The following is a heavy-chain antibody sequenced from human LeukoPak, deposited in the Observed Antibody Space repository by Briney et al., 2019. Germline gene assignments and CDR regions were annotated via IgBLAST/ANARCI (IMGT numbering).Heavy chain of an antibody. CDR1: GFTFSTYW. CDR3: ARVWRGYYYMDV. Sequence: PGGSLRLSCAASGFTFSTYWMHWVRQAPGKGLVWVSRINPDGTTTSYADSVKGRFTISRDNAKNSLYLQMNSLRAEDTAVYYCARVWRGYYYMDVWGKGTTVTVSS. D-gene: IGHD2-21*01. CDR2: INPDGTTT. V-gene: IGHV3-74*01. J-gene: IGHJ6*03.